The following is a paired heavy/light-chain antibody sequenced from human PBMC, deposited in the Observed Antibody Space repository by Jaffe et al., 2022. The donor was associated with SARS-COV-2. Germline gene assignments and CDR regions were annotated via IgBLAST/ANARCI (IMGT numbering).Light chain of an antibody. Sequence: SSELTQDPAVSVALGQTVRITCQGDSLRNYYATWYQQKPGQAPVLVIYNKNRRPSGIPDRFSGSSSGNTTSLTITGARAEDEADYYCHSRDSSGNYPVFGGGTKLTVL. CDR3: HSRDSSGNYPV. J-gene: IGLJ2*01. CDR2: NKN. V-gene: IGLV3-19*01. CDR1: SLRNYY.
Heavy chain of an antibody. Sequence: QVQLVQSGGEVKKPGASVKVSCKASGYTFTSYGISWVRQAPGQGLEWMGWISAKNGQTNYAHQLQDRVTMTTDTSTSTAYMEVRTLRSDDTAVYYCARGSAAAATSFVDYWGQGTLVTVSS. CDR3: ARGSAAAATSFVDY. D-gene: IGHD2-15*01. CDR2: ISAKNGQT. V-gene: IGHV1-18*01. J-gene: IGHJ4*02. CDR1: GYTFTSYG.